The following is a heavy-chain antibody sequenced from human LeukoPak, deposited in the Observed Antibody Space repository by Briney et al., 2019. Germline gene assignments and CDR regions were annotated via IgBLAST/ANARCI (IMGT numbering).Heavy chain of an antibody. CDR2: INHSGST. CDR1: GGSFSGYY. D-gene: IGHD2-2*01. CDR3: ASSAGSSVPTGGY. J-gene: IGHJ4*02. Sequence: SETLSLTCAVYGGSFSGYYWSWIRQPPGKGLEWIGEINHSGSTNYNPSLKSRVTISVDTSKNQFTLRLSSVTAADTAVYYCASSAGSSVPTGGYWGQGTLVTVSS. V-gene: IGHV4-34*01.